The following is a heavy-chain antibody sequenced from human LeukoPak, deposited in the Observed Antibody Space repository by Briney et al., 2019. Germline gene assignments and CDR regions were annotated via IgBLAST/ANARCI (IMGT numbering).Heavy chain of an antibody. CDR2: VYYTGST. CDR3: ARHADSGFGELAFDY. Sequence: SETLSLTCTVSGGSIRSYYWSWIRQPPGKGLEWIGSVYYTGSTYYSPSLKSRVTISADTSKNQFSLKLSSVTAADTAVYYCARHADSGFGELAFDYWGQGTLVTISS. V-gene: IGHV4-59*05. CDR1: GGSIRSYY. J-gene: IGHJ4*02. D-gene: IGHD3-10*01.